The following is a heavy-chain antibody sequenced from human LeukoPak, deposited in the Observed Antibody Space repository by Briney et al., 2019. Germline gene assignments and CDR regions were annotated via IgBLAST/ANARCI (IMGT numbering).Heavy chain of an antibody. CDR1: GGSISSYY. V-gene: IGHV4-59*01. J-gene: IGHJ4*02. D-gene: IGHD5-12*01. CDR3: ARVWRGYGGYDSPLDF. CDR2: IYYSGST. Sequence: SETLSLTCTDSGGSISSYYWSWIRQPPGKGLEWIGYIYYSGSTNYNPSLKSRVTISVDTSKNQFSLKLSSVTAADTAVYYCARVWRGYGGYDSPLDFWGQGNLVTVSS.